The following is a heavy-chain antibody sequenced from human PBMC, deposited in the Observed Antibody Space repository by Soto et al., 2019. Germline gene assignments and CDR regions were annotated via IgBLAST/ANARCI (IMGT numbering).Heavy chain of an antibody. CDR1: GVSVSSGGYS. V-gene: IGHV4-30-2*01. D-gene: IGHD3-22*01. CDR2: IVHSGNT. J-gene: IGHJ5*01. Sequence: QLHLQESGSGLVKPSQTLSLTCAVSGVSVSSGGYSWNWIRQPPVMGLEWIGYIVHSGNTYYNPSLKSRVTVSVVSSKNLFSLTLSSVTAADTAVYYCARSHKNYYDPRGFPNGFDSWGQGTLVTVSA. CDR3: ARSHKNYYDPRGFPNGFDS.